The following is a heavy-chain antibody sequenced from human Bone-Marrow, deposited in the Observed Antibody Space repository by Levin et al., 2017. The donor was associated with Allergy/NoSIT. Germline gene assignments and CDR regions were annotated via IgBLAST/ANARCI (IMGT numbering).Heavy chain of an antibody. CDR3: ARVRRGSSDGDF. CDR1: GFIFSTYW. CDR2: INLDGSDI. J-gene: IGHJ4*02. D-gene: IGHD6-6*01. Sequence: GGSLRLSCEASGFIFSTYWMGWVRQAPGKGLECVANINLDGSDIYYVDSVKGRFTISRDNAKNSLYLQMNSLRGDDTAVYYCARVRRGSSDGDFWGQGTLVTVSS. V-gene: IGHV3-7*01.